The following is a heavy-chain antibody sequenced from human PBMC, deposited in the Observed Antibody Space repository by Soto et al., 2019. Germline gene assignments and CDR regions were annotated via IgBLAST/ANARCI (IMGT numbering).Heavy chain of an antibody. CDR1: GASISSYY. V-gene: IGHV4-59*01. J-gene: IGHJ4*02. CDR3: AHGDSLGTLDY. Sequence: TSETLSLTCTASGASISSYYWNWIRQPPGKGLEWIGYIYNSGSTKYNPSLKSRVTISVDPSKNQLSLKVSSVTAADTAVYYCAHGDSLGTLDYWGQGTLVTVSS. CDR2: IYNSGST.